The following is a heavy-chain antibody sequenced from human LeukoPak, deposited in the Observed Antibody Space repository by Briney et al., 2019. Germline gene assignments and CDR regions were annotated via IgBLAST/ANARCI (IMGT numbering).Heavy chain of an antibody. Sequence: GGSLRLSCAASGFTFRSYSVNWVRQAPGKGLEWVSSISSSSSFIYYADSVKGRFTISRDDAKNSLYLQMNSLRAEDSAVYYCATDPDGYSLNYRGQGTLVTVSS. CDR3: ATDPDGYSLNY. V-gene: IGHV3-21*01. D-gene: IGHD5-24*01. CDR2: ISSSSSFI. CDR1: GFTFRSYS. J-gene: IGHJ4*02.